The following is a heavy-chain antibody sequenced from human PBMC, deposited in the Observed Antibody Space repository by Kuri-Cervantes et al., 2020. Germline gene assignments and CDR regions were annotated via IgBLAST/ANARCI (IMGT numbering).Heavy chain of an antibody. Sequence: GESLKISCAASGFTFSSYGMHWVRQAPGKGLEWVAVIWYDGSNKYYADSVKGRFTISRDNSKNTLYLQMNSLRAEDTVVYYCARDSGYYYGSGSQLYYYYGMDVWGQGTTVTVSS. V-gene: IGHV3-33*08. J-gene: IGHJ6*02. CDR2: IWYDGSNK. D-gene: IGHD3-10*01. CDR1: GFTFSSYG. CDR3: ARDSGYYYGSGSQLYYYYGMDV.